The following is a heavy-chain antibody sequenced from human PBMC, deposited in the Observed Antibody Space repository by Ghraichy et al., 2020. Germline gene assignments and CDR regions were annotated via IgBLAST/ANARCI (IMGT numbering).Heavy chain of an antibody. V-gene: IGHV3-74*01. CDR1: GFTFSSYW. J-gene: IGHJ4*02. CDR2: IDSDGSSDGSST. Sequence: GESLNISCAASGFTFSSYWMHWVRQAPGKGLVWVSRIDSDGSSDGSSTSYADSVKGRFTISRDNAKNTLYLQMNSLRAEDTAVYYCARDATMVRGVIDYWGQGTLVTVSS. D-gene: IGHD3-10*01. CDR3: ARDATMVRGVIDY.